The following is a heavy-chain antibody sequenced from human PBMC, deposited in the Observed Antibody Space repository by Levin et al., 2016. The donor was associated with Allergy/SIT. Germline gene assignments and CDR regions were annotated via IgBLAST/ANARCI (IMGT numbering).Heavy chain of an antibody. D-gene: IGHD3-16*01. CDR3: ARDRRHGELWGYYYYGMDV. V-gene: IGHV4-59*01. J-gene: IGHJ6*02. CDR2: IYYSGST. CDR1: GGSISSYY. Sequence: SETLSLTCTVSGGSISSYYWSWIRQPPGKGLEWIGYIYYSGSTNYNPSLKSRVTISVDTSKNQFSLKLSSVTAADTAVYYCARDRRHGELWGYYYYGMDVWGQGTTVTVSS.